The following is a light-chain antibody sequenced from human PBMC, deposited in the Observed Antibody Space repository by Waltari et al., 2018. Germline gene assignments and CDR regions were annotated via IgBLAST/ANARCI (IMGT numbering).Light chain of an antibody. CDR3: SSYTSSSTQV. Sequence: QSALTQPASVSGSPGHPIPISCTSTSHDVGGFNSVSWYQQHPGKAPKLTIYEVSNRPSGVSNRFSGSKSGNTASLTISGLQAKDEADYYCSSYTSSSTQVFGGGTKLTVL. CDR2: EVS. CDR1: SHDVGGFNS. V-gene: IGLV2-14*01. J-gene: IGLJ3*02.